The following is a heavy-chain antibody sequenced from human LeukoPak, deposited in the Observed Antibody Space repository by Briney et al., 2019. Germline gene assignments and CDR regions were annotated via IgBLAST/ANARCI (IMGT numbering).Heavy chain of an antibody. J-gene: IGHJ5*02. Sequence: GGSLRLSCAASGFTFSSYEMNWVRQAPGKGLDWVAVISYDGGNKYYADSVKGRFTISRDNSKNTLYLQMNSLRAEDTAVYNCARDRDLITFDPWGQGTLVTVSS. CDR2: ISYDGGNK. CDR1: GFTFSSYE. V-gene: IGHV3-30*03. D-gene: IGHD3-22*01. CDR3: ARDRDLITFDP.